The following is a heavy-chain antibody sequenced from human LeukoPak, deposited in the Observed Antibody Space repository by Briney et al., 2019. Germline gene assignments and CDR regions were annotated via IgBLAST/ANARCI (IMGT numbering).Heavy chain of an antibody. CDR3: ARTYCSGGSCHFDY. V-gene: IGHV4-59*08. D-gene: IGHD2-15*01. CDR2: IYYSGSP. J-gene: IGHJ4*02. Sequence: SETLSLTCTVTGASISGYYWSWIRQPPGKGLEWIGYIYYSGSPDSNPSLKSRVTISVDTSKNQFSLKLSSVTAADTAVYYCARTYCSGGSCHFDYWGQGTLVTVSS. CDR1: GASISGYY.